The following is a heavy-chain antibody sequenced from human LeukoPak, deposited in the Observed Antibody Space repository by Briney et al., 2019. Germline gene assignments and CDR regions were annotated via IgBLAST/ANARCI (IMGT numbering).Heavy chain of an antibody. Sequence: GGSLRLSCATSGFTFSSYWMTWVRQAPGKGLEWVSAISGSGGSTYYADSVKGRFTISRDNSKNTLYLQMNSLRAEDTAVYYCAKEPLQYPDWFDPWGQGTLVTVSS. CDR2: ISGSGGST. CDR1: GFTFSSYW. CDR3: AKEPLQYPDWFDP. J-gene: IGHJ5*02. V-gene: IGHV3-23*01. D-gene: IGHD2-2*01.